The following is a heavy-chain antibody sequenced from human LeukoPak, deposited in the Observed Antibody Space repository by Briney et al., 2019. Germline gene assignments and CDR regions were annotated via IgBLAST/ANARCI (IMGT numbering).Heavy chain of an antibody. Sequence: ASVKVSCKASGYTFTGHYIHWVRQAPGQGLEWMGWINPKNAATDYAQKFQGRVTMTRDTSTGTVYMEVNALRSDDTAVYYCARTLYIASAPGGFDYWGQGTLVTVSS. D-gene: IGHD3-16*01. CDR1: GYTFTGHY. J-gene: IGHJ4*02. V-gene: IGHV1-2*02. CDR2: INPKNAAT. CDR3: ARTLYIASAPGGFDY.